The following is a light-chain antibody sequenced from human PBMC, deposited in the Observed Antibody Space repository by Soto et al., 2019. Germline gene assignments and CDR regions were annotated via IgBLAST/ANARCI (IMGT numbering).Light chain of an antibody. J-gene: IGKJ1*01. CDR2: GAS. V-gene: IGKV3-20*01. CDR3: QQYGGSPRT. CDR1: QSFSSTY. Sequence: EILLTQSPCTLALSPGERATLSCRASQSFSSTYLAWYQQRPGQAPSLLIYGASNRATGIPDRFSGSASGTEFTLTVSRLEHEDFAVYYCQQYGGSPRTFGQGTRV.